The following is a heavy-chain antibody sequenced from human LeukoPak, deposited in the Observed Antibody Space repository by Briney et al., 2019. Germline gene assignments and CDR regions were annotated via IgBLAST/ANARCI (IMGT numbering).Heavy chain of an antibody. J-gene: IGHJ4*02. D-gene: IGHD1-7*01. CDR3: ARAHNWKYGSFDF. V-gene: IGHV3-21*01. CDR1: GFTFSSFS. Sequence: GGSLRLSCAASGFTFSSFSMNWVRQAPGKGLEWVSSISSSSSYIYYADSVKGRFTISRDNAKNSLYLQMNSLRAEDTAVYYCARAHNWKYGSFDFWGQGTLVTVSS. CDR2: ISSSSSYI.